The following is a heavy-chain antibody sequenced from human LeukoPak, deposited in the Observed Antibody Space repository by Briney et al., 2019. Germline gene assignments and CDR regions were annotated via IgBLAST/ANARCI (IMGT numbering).Heavy chain of an antibody. CDR1: GGSFSGYY. V-gene: IGHV4-34*01. J-gene: IGHJ4*02. Sequence: MPSETLSLTCAVYGGSFSGYYWSWIRQPPGKGLEWIGEINHSGSTNYNPSLKSRVTISVDTSKNQFSLKLSSVTAADTAVYYCARGYFDYWGQGTLVTVSS. CDR3: ARGYFDY. CDR2: INHSGST.